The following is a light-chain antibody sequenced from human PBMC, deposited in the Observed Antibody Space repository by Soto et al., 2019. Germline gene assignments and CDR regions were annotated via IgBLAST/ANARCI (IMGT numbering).Light chain of an antibody. CDR1: HSVSAS. V-gene: IGKV3-20*01. CDR2: GAS. Sequence: VMTQSPATLSVSPGERATLSCRASHSVSASLAWYQQKPGQAPRLLISGASTRAAGIPARFSGSGSGTDFTLTISRLEPEDFAVYYCQQYGSSPWTFGQGTKVDIK. J-gene: IGKJ1*01. CDR3: QQYGSSPWT.